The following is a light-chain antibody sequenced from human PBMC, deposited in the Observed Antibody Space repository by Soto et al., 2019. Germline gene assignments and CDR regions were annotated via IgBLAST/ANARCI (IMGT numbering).Light chain of an antibody. Sequence: QPVLTQPPSVSGAPGQRVTISCTGSSSNIGAGYDVHWYQQLPGTAPKLLIYGNSNRPSGVPDRFSGSKSGTSAPLAITGLQAEDEADYYCQSYDSSLSGSYVFGGGTKLTVL. CDR1: SSNIGAGYD. CDR2: GNS. J-gene: IGLJ2*01. CDR3: QSYDSSLSGSYV. V-gene: IGLV1-40*01.